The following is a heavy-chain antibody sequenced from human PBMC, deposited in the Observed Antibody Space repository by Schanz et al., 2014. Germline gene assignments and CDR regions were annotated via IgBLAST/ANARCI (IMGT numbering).Heavy chain of an antibody. CDR3: ARAFGGYDPAGALDY. D-gene: IGHD5-12*01. CDR2: INPSGGST. Sequence: QVQLVQSGAEVKKPGASVKVSCKASGYTFTSDSMHWVRQAPGQGLEWMGMINPSGGSTTYAQKFQGRVTMTRDTSTSTVYIELSRLKSDDTAVYYCARAFGGYDPAGALDYWGQGTLVDVSS. CDR1: GYTFTSDS. V-gene: IGHV1-46*01. J-gene: IGHJ4*02.